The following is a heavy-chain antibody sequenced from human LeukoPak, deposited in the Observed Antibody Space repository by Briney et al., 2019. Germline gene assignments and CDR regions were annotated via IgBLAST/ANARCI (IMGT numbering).Heavy chain of an antibody. CDR1: GYSISSGYY. CDR2: IYHSGST. Sequence: SETLSVTCAVSGYSISSGYYWGWIRQPPGKGLEWIGSIYHSGSTYYNPSLKSRVTISVDTSKNQFSLKLSSVTAADTAVYYCARAESSWDIYYWGQGTLVTVSS. CDR3: ARAESSWDIYY. D-gene: IGHD6-13*01. J-gene: IGHJ4*02. V-gene: IGHV4-38-2*01.